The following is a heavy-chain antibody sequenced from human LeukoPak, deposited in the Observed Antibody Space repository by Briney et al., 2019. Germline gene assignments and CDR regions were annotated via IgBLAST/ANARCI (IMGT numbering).Heavy chain of an antibody. CDR3: ARAVAYGIDTGYFDY. V-gene: IGHV4-39*06. Sequence: SETLSLTCTVSGGSISSSSYYWGWLRQPPGKGLEWIGSIYYSGSTYYNPSLKSRVTTSVDTSKNQSPLKVSSVTAADTAVYCCARAVAYGIDTGYFDYWGQGTLVTVSS. CDR2: IYYSGST. J-gene: IGHJ4*02. D-gene: IGHD2-15*01. CDR1: GGSISSSSYY.